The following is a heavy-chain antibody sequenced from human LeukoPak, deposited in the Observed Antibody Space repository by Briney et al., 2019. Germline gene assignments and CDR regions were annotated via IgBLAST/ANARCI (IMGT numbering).Heavy chain of an antibody. CDR1: GGSFSGYC. D-gene: IGHD6-6*01. V-gene: IGHV4-34*01. Sequence: PSETLSLTCAVYGGSFSGYCWSWIRQPPGKGLEWIGEINHSGSTNYNPSLKSRVTISVDTSKNQFSLKLSSVTAADTAVYYCARGKSIAARIFDYWGQGTLVTVSS. CDR3: ARGKSIAARIFDY. J-gene: IGHJ4*02. CDR2: INHSGST.